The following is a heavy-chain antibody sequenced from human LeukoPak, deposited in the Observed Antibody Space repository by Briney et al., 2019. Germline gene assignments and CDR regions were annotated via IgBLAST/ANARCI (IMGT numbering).Heavy chain of an antibody. CDR1: GFTFSSYG. D-gene: IGHD5-18*01. CDR3: ARVGEYSYGIDY. CDR2: IWYDGSNK. V-gene: IGHV3-33*01. J-gene: IGHJ4*02. Sequence: PGRSLRLSCAASGFTFSSYGMHWVRQAPGKGLEWVAVIWYDGSNKYYADSVKGRFTISRDNAKNSLYLQMNSLRAEDTAVYYCARVGEYSYGIDYWGQGTLVTVPS.